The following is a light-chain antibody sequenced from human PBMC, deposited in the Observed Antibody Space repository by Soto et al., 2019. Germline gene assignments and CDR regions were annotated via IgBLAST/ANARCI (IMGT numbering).Light chain of an antibody. CDR2: DAS. J-gene: IGKJ2*01. CDR3: QQRSA. Sequence: EIVLTQSPVTLSLSPGERATLSCRASQSVSSYLAWYQQKPGQAPRLLIYDASNRATGITARFSGSGSGTDFTLTISSLEPEDFAVYYCQQRSAFGQGTKLEIK. CDR1: QSVSSY. V-gene: IGKV3-11*01.